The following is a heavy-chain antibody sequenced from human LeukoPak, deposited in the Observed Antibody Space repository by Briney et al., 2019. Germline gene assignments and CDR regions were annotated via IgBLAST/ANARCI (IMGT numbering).Heavy chain of an antibody. V-gene: IGHV4-4*07. D-gene: IGHD3-22*01. CDR1: GCSISTYY. J-gene: IGHJ4*02. Sequence: SETLSLTCTVSGCSISTYYWSWIRQPAEKGLEWTGRIYTTGSTYYNPPLKSRVTMSVDTPKNQFSLTLSSVTAADTAVYYCARDHYSDSXXXFGYRGQGILVTVSS. CDR3: ARDHYSDSXXXFGY. CDR2: IYTTGST.